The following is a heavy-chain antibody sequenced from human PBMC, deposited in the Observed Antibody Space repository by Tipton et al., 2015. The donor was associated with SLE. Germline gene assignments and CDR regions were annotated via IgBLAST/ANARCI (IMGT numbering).Heavy chain of an antibody. J-gene: IGHJ4*02. Sequence: SLRLSCAASGFTFSNYWMSWVRQAPGKGLEWVANIKQDGSEKYYVDSVKGRFTISRDNAKNSLYLQMSRLRAEDTAVYYCARDYEEWLLLCVFDYWGQGTLVTVSS. D-gene: IGHD3-22*01. V-gene: IGHV3-7*01. CDR1: GFTFSNYW. CDR3: ARDYEEWLLLCVFDY. CDR2: IKQDGSEK.